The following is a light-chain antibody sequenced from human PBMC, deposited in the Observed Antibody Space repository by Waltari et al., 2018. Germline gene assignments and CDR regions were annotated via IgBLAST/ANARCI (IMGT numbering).Light chain of an antibody. Sequence: QSALTQPASVSGSPGQSITISCTGTSNDVGAYNYVYWYQQHPGKPPQLIIYDVTARPSAVSYRFTGSKSGDTASLPISGLQAEDEADYYCSSYTTTTTVIFGGGTKLTVL. CDR1: SNDVGAYNY. CDR3: SSYTTTTTVI. V-gene: IGLV2-14*03. CDR2: DVT. J-gene: IGLJ2*01.